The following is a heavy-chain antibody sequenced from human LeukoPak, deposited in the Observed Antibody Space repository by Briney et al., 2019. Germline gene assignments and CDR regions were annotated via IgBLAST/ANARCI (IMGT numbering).Heavy chain of an antibody. D-gene: IGHD1-20*01. Sequence: SVKVSCKASGGTFSSYAISWVRQAPGQGLEWMGRIIPILGIANYAQKFQGRVTITADKSTSTAYVELSSLRSEDTAVYYCARGKNNWNDVDYWGQGTLVTVSS. CDR2: IIPILGIA. J-gene: IGHJ4*02. CDR1: GGTFSSYA. V-gene: IGHV1-69*04. CDR3: ARGKNNWNDVDY.